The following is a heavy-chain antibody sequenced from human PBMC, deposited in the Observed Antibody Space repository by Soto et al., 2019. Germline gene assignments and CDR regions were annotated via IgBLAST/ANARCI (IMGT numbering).Heavy chain of an antibody. CDR2: ISGSGGST. CDR3: ARASSSSGWYGYYYYGMDV. D-gene: IGHD6-19*01. J-gene: IGHJ6*02. V-gene: IGHV3-23*01. CDR1: GFIFSSYA. Sequence: PGGSLRLSCAASGFIFSSYAMSWVRQAPGKGLEWVSSISGSGGSTYYADSVKGRFTISRDNSKNTLYLQMNSLRAEDTAVYYCARASSSSGWYGYYYYGMDVWGQGTTVTVSS.